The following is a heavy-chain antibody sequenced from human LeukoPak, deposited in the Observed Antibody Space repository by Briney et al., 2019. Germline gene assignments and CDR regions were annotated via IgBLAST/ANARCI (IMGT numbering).Heavy chain of an antibody. CDR1: GFTFSTYW. J-gene: IGHJ4*02. CDR2: IKQDGSEK. CDR3: ARVTGGWYPKNFDY. Sequence: GGSLRLSCAASGFTFSTYWMSWVRQAPGKGLEWVANIKQDGSEKYYVDSVKGRFTISRDNAKNSLYLQMNSLRAEDTAVYYCARVTGGWYPKNFDYWGQGTLVTVSS. V-gene: IGHV3-7*01. D-gene: IGHD6-19*01.